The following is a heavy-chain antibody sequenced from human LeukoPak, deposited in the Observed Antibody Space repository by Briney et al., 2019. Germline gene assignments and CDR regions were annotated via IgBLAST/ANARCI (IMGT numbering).Heavy chain of an antibody. J-gene: IGHJ5*02. CDR1: GGSFSGYY. V-gene: IGHV4-34*01. D-gene: IGHD2-2*01. CDR2: INHSGST. CDR3: ARWGSPQLVVPAAKNWFDP. Sequence: PSETLSLTCAVYGGSFSGYYWSWIRQPPGKGLEWIGEINHSGSTNYNPSLKSRVTISVDTSKNQFSLKLSSVTAADTAVYYCARWGSPQLVVPAAKNWFDPWGQGTLVTVSS.